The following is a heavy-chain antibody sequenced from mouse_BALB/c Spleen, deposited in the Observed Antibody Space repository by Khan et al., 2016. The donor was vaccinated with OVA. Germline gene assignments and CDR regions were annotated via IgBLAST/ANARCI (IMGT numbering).Heavy chain of an antibody. D-gene: IGHD2-3*01. CDR1: CYSITSDYA. CDR3: ARDGSRYNYAMDY. Sequence: DVQLQESGPGLVKPSPSLSLTCTVTCYSITSDYAWNWIRQFPGNKLEWMGYISSRGSTNYNPALKSQISITRDTSKNQFFLQLNSVTTEDTATYYCARDGSRYNYAMDYWGQGTSVTVSS. J-gene: IGHJ4*01. CDR2: ISSRGST. V-gene: IGHV3-2*02.